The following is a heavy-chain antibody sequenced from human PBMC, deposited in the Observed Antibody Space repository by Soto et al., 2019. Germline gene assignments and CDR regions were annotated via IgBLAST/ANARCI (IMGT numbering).Heavy chain of an antibody. CDR2: INPSRGTT. V-gene: IGHV1-46*01. J-gene: IGHJ4*02. Sequence: GASVKVSCKASGYTFTSFHVHWVRQAPGQGLEMMGIINPSRGTTSYAQKFQGRVTMTMDTSASTVYMEVSSLRSEDTAMYYCARDASGYYYGSFDYWGQGTLGTVSS. CDR1: GYTFTSFH. D-gene: IGHD3-22*01. CDR3: ARDASGYYYGSFDY.